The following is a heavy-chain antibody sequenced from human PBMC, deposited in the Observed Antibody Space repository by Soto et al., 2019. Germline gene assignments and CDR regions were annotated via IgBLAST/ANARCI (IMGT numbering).Heavy chain of an antibody. D-gene: IGHD6-6*01. Sequence: QVQLVESGGGVVQPGRSLRLSCAASGFTFSSYGMHWVRQAPGKGLEWVAVIWYDGSNKYYADSVKGRFTISRDNSKNTLYLQMNSLRAEDTAVYYCARDLSSSSSGYYYYYGMDVWGQGTTVTVSS. CDR2: IWYDGSNK. CDR1: GFTFSSYG. CDR3: ARDLSSSSSGYYYYYGMDV. V-gene: IGHV3-33*01. J-gene: IGHJ6*02.